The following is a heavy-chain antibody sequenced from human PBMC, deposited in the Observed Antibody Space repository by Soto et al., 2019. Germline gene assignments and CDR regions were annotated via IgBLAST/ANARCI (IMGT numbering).Heavy chain of an antibody. D-gene: IGHD1-1*01. J-gene: IGHJ4*02. V-gene: IGHV4-59*08. CDR1: GGSISSYY. Sequence: QVQLQESGPGLVKPSETLSLTCTVSGGSISSYYWSWIRQPPGKGLEWIGYIYYSGSTNYNPSLKIRGTISVATAETQFSLKLSSAPAADTAVYYCASRYGGNLDYWGQGTLVTVSS. CDR2: IYYSGST. CDR3: ASRYGGNLDY.